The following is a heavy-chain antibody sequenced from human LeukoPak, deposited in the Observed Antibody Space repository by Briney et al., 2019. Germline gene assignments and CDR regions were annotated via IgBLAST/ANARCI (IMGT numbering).Heavy chain of an antibody. CDR1: GFTFSNAW. V-gene: IGHV3-33*08. Sequence: GGSLRLSCAASGFTFSNAWMSWVRQAPGKGLEWVAVIWYDGSNKDYADSVKGRFTISRDNSKNTLYLQMNSLRAEDTAVYYCTRRAARAVFDYWGQGTLVTVSS. J-gene: IGHJ4*02. CDR2: IWYDGSNK. D-gene: IGHD6-6*01. CDR3: TRRAARAVFDY.